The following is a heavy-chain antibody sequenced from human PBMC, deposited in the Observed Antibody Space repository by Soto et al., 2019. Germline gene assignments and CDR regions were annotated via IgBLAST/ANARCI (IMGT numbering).Heavy chain of an antibody. J-gene: IGHJ4*02. Sequence: SETLSLTCTVSGGAISSGTYYWGWIRQPPGEGLEWIGSIFYSGSTYYNPSLKSRVTISVDTSKNQFSLKLSPVTAADTAVYYCARHADRGQLVTAFDYWGQGTLVTVSS. CDR2: IFYSGST. V-gene: IGHV4-39*01. D-gene: IGHD6-6*01. CDR3: ARHADRGQLVTAFDY. CDR1: GGAISSGTYY.